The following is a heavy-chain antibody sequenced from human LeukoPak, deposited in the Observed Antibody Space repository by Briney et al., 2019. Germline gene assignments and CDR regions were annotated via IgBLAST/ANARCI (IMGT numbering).Heavy chain of an antibody. CDR2: ISGSGLST. Sequence: GGSLRLSCAASGITFSNSAMCWVRQAPGKGLEWVSSISGSGLSTYYADSLKGRFTISRDNSKNTLSLQMSTLRADDTRTYYCATFGTTGISYWGQGALVTVSS. V-gene: IGHV3-23*01. CDR3: ATFGTTGISY. D-gene: IGHD1-1*01. J-gene: IGHJ4*02. CDR1: GITFSNSA.